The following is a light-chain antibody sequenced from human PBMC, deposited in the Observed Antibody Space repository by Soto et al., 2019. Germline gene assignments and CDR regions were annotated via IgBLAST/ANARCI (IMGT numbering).Light chain of an antibody. J-gene: IGLJ2*01. CDR2: GVN. Sequence: QSVLTQPASVSGSPGQSITISCTGTSSDVGGSNYVSWYQQHPGKAPKLIIYGVNNRPSGVSTRFSGSKSGNTASLTISGLQAEDEADYYCISYTGTSTLVVFGGGTKLTGL. CDR1: SSDVGGSNY. CDR3: ISYTGTSTLVV. V-gene: IGLV2-14*01.